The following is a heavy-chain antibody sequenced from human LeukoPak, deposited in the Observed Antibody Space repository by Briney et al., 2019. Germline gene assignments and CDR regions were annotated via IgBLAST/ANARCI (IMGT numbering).Heavy chain of an antibody. CDR2: ISTDGNNE. J-gene: IGHJ4*02. D-gene: IGHD6-19*01. V-gene: IGHV3-30*18. CDR3: AKDQIGWAPGYVSGPLDQ. CDR1: GFSFTMYG. Sequence: PGGSLRLSCAASGFSFTMYGIHWVRQAPGNGLEWVAVISTDGNNEYYANSVKGRFTISRDNSKNTVYLQMTSLRTEDTAVYYCAKDQIGWAPGYVSGPLDQWGQGTLVTVSS.